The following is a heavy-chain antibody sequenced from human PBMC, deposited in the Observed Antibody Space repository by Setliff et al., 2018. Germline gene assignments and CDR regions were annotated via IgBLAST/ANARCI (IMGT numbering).Heavy chain of an antibody. CDR1: GGTFSSYA. J-gene: IGHJ3*01. CDR3: ARDLLRSSSWRPDVFDV. D-gene: IGHD6-13*01. V-gene: IGHV1-69*05. Sequence: ASVKVSCKASGGTFSSYAISWVRQAPGQGLEWMGGIIPIFGTANYAQKFQGRVTITTDESTSTAYMELSSLRSEDTAVYYCARDLLRSSSWRPDVFDVWGQGTMVTVSS. CDR2: IIPIFGTA.